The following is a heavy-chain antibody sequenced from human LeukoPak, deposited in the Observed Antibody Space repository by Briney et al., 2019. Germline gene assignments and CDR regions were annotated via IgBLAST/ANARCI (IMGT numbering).Heavy chain of an antibody. CDR2: IGGRGDGI. Sequence: PGGSLRLSCAASGFTFSDYGMNWVRQAPGKGLEWISYIGGRGDGISYADSVKGRFIVSRDNAKNSLFLQMNRLRGEDTAIYFCAREIPGRIAADCWGQGTLVTVSS. CDR1: GFTFSDYG. J-gene: IGHJ4*02. V-gene: IGHV3-48*01. D-gene: IGHD2-15*01. CDR3: AREIPGRIAADC.